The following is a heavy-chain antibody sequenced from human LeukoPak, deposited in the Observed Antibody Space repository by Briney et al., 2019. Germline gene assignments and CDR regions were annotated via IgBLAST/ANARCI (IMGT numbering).Heavy chain of an antibody. J-gene: IGHJ4*02. Sequence: GRSLRLSCAASGFTFSIYAMSWVRQAPGKGLEWVSAISGSGGSTYYADSVKGRFTISRDNSKNTLYLQMNSLRAEDTAVYYCAKEVSYSSGWGYWGQGTLVTVSS. D-gene: IGHD6-19*01. CDR1: GFTFSIYA. CDR2: ISGSGGST. V-gene: IGHV3-23*01. CDR3: AKEVSYSSGWGY.